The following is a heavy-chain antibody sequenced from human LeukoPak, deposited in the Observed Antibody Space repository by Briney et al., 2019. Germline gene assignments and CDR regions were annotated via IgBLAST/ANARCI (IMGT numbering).Heavy chain of an antibody. CDR2: ISGSGGRT. V-gene: IGHV3-23*01. Sequence: PGGSLRLSCAASGFTFSSYEMNWVRQAPGKGLEWVSAISGSGGRTYYADSVKGRFTISRDNSKNTLYLQMNSLRAEDTAVYYCAKDFDSRALNWFDPWGQGTLVTVSS. J-gene: IGHJ5*02. D-gene: IGHD3-22*01. CDR1: GFTFSSYE. CDR3: AKDFDSRALNWFDP.